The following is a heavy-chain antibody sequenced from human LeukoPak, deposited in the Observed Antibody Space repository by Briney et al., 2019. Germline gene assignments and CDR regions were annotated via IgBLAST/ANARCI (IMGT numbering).Heavy chain of an antibody. CDR1: GFTFSSYG. J-gene: IGHJ4*02. CDR3: AKDGGSGWDFDY. CDR2: ISYDGSNK. Sequence: PGRPLRLSCAASGFTFSSYGMHWVRQAPGKGLEWVAVISYDGSNKYYADSVKGRFTISRDNSKNTLYLQMNSLRAEDTAVYYCAKDGGSGWDFDYWGQGTLVTVSS. D-gene: IGHD6-19*01. V-gene: IGHV3-30*18.